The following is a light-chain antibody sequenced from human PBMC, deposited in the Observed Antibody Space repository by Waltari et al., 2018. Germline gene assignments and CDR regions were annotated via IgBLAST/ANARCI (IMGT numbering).Light chain of an antibody. V-gene: IGKV3-15*01. CDR2: GAS. Sequence: EIVMTQSPATLSVSPGERATHSCRASQSVSSNLAWYQQKPGQAPRLLIYGASTRATGIPARFRGSWSGTEFTLTISSLQSEDFAVYYCQQYNNWPLTFGGGTKVEIK. CDR1: QSVSSN. J-gene: IGKJ4*01. CDR3: QQYNNWPLT.